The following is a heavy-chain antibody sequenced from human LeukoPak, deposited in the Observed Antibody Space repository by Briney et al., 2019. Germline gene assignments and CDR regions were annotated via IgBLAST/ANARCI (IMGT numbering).Heavy chain of an antibody. CDR1: GFNFGDYA. CDR3: TRDPAVTGTLHCFDY. V-gene: IGHV3-49*03. J-gene: IGHJ4*02. Sequence: GGSLRLSCTASGFNFGDYAVSWFRQAPGKGLEWVGFIRSKLYGGTTEYAASVKGRFTISRDDSNSIAYLQMNSLKIEDTAVYYCTRDPAVTGTLHCFDYWGQGTLVTVSS. D-gene: IGHD6-19*01. CDR2: IRSKLYGGTT.